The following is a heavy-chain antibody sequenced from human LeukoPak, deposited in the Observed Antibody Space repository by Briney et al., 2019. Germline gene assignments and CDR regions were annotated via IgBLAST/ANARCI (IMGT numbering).Heavy chain of an antibody. CDR2: INPYNGDI. Sequence: ASVKVSCKASGYTFTRYGLCWVRQAPGQGLEWMGCINPYNGDINYAQKLQGRVTMSTDTSQNKAYMELRSLRSDDTAVYYCARGLPPRRNYDSSGYYSYYFDYWGQGTLVTVSS. CDR1: GYTFTRYG. D-gene: IGHD3-22*01. J-gene: IGHJ4*02. CDR3: ARGLPPRRNYDSSGYYSYYFDY. V-gene: IGHV1-18*01.